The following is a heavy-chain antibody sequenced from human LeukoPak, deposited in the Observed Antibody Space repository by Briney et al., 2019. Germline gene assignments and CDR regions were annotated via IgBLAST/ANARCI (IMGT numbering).Heavy chain of an antibody. CDR1: GGSISGYY. CDR2: IYYSGNT. V-gene: IGHV4-59*01. CDR3: ARAFYPGYYSYMAV. D-gene: IGHD3-3*02. Sequence: SETLSLTCTVSGGSISGYYWNWIRQPPGKGLEWIGYIYYSGNTNYNPSLKSRVTISLDTSKNQFSLKLSSVTAADTAVYYCARAFYPGYYSYMAVWGKGTTVTVSS. J-gene: IGHJ6*03.